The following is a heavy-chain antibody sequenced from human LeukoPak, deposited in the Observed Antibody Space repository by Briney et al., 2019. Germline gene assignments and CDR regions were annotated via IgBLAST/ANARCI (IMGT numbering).Heavy chain of an antibody. CDR1: GGSITSYY. CDR2: IYTTGST. Sequence: SETLSLTCAVSGGSITSYYWSWIRQPAGKGLEWIGRIYTTGSTYYNHFLKSRVTMAVDTSKNQFSLRLSSVTAADTAVYYCARDGFYDSSGYYYNWVFDYWGQGTLVTVSS. D-gene: IGHD3-22*01. J-gene: IGHJ4*02. V-gene: IGHV4-4*07. CDR3: ARDGFYDSSGYYYNWVFDY.